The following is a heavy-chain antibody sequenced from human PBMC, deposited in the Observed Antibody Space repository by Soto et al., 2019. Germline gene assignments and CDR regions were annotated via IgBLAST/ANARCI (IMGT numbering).Heavy chain of an antibody. Sequence: QVQLQESGPGLVKPSQTLSLTCTVSGDSMGSGDYYWTWIRQPPGKGLEWIGYIYYIGTTFYNPSLERRVNISIDTSKHHFSLRLTSVTAADTAVYYCSRGSTYYGFLTWGQGTLVTVSS. V-gene: IGHV4-30-4*01. CDR2: IYYIGTT. CDR1: GDSMGSGDYY. CDR3: SRGSTYYGFLT. D-gene: IGHD3-10*01. J-gene: IGHJ5*02.